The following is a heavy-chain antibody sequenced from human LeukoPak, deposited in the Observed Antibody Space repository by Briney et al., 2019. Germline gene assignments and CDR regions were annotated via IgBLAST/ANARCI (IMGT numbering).Heavy chain of an antibody. CDR3: VYGWGKG. D-gene: IGHD3-10*01. CDR2: ISSSGSNT. V-gene: IGHV3-23*01. Sequence: GGSLRLSCAASGFTFNTYAMTWVRQAPGKELEWVSSISSSGSNTYYTDSVKGRFTISRDNSKYTLYLQMNSLRAEDTAVYYCVYGWGKGGGQGPLVTVPS. J-gene: IGHJ4*02. CDR1: GFTFNTYA.